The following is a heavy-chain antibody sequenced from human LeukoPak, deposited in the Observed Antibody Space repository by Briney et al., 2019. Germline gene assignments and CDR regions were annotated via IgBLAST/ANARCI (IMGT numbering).Heavy chain of an antibody. J-gene: IGHJ4*02. CDR1: KFTFSNYA. Sequence: GGSLRLSCAASKFTFSNYAMHWVRQAPGKGLEWVAAISYDGSEKFYADSVEGRFTISRDNSKNTLYLQMNSLGPEDTAMYYCAKVRVVFNWNYAYYFDYWGQGTLVTVSS. CDR2: ISYDGSEK. CDR3: AKVRVVFNWNYAYYFDY. V-gene: IGHV3-30*04. D-gene: IGHD1-7*01.